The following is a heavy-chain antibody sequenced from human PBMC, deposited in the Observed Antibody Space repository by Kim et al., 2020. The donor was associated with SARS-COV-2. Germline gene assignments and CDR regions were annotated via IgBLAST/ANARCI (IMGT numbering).Heavy chain of an antibody. CDR1: GFTFSDYY. CDR2: ISSSSSYT. V-gene: IGHV3-11*05. Sequence: GGSLRLSCAASGFTFSDYYMSWIRQAPGKGLEWVSYISSSSSYTNYADSVKVRFTISRDNAKNSLYLKMNSLRAEDTAVYYCARVGYDYVWGSYRAYYYYYGMDVWGQGTTVPVSS. D-gene: IGHD3-16*02. CDR3: ARVGYDYVWGSYRAYYYYYGMDV. J-gene: IGHJ6*02.